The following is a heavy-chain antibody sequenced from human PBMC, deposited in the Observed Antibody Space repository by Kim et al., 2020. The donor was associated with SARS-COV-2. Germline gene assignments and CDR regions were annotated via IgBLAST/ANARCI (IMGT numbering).Heavy chain of an antibody. J-gene: IGHJ4*02. CDR3: AGGGKYYDFWSGYQRSPEFDY. V-gene: IGHV4-59*13. CDR1: GGSISSYY. CDR2: IYYSGST. D-gene: IGHD3-3*01. Sequence: SETLSLTCTVSGGSISSYYWSWIRQPPGKGLEWIGYIYYSGSTNYNPSLKSRVTISVDTSKNQFSLKLSSVTAADTAVYCCAGGGKYYDFWSGYQRSPEFDYWGQGTLVTVSS.